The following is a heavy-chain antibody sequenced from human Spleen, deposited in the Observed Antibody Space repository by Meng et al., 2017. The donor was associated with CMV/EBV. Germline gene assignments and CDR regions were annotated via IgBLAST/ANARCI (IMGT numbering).Heavy chain of an antibody. J-gene: IGHJ3*01. D-gene: IGHD3-3*01. CDR1: GFTFSSYW. Sequence: GESLKISCAASGFTFSSYWMSWVRQAPGKGLEWVANIKQDGSEKYYVDSVKGRFTISRDNAKNSLYLQMNSLRAEDTAVYYCARDPHYFDCGLLAFDLWGQGTKVTVSS. CDR2: IKQDGSEK. V-gene: IGHV3-7*01. CDR3: ARDPHYFDCGLLAFDL.